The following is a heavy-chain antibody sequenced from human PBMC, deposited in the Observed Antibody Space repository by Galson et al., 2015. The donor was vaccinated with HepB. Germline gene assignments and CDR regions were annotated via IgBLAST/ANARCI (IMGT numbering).Heavy chain of an antibody. D-gene: IGHD4-17*01. Sequence: SLRLSCAASGFTFDDYAMHWVRQAPGKGLEWVSGISWNSGSIGYADSVKGRFTISRDNAKNSLYLQMNSLRAEDTALYYCAKDNQGGGYGDYGNFDYWGQGTLVTVSS. CDR1: GFTFDDYA. CDR3: AKDNQGGGYGDYGNFDY. CDR2: ISWNSGSI. V-gene: IGHV3-9*01. J-gene: IGHJ4*02.